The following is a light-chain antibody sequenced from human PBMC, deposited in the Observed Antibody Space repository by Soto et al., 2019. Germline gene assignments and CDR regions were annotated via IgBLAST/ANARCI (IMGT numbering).Light chain of an antibody. CDR3: CSYAGSPRYV. Sequence: QSALTQPRSVSWSPGQSVTISCTGTSSDVGTYNYVSWYQQHPGKAPKVMIYDVSERPSGVPDRFSGSKSGNTASLTISGLQAEDEADYYCCSYAGSPRYVFGTGTKLTVL. CDR1: SSDVGTYNY. CDR2: DVS. V-gene: IGLV2-11*01. J-gene: IGLJ1*01.